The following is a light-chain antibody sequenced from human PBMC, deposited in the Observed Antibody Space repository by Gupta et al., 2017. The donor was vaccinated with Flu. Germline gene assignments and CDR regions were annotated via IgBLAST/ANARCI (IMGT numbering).Light chain of an antibody. CDR2: KAS. V-gene: IGKV1-5*03. CDR1: PSIITR. J-gene: IGKJ1*01. CDR3: QQYHSYPIT. Sequence: QLTQPPSILSASFGDKVTIPCRASPSIITRLAWYQQKPGKAPTVLIYKASTLTSGIPSRFSGSGSGTEFTLTISGLQPDDFATYYCQQYHSYPITFGQGTKVEIK.